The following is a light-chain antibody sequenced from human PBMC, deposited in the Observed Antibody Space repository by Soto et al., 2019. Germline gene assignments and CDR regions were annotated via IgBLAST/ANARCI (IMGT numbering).Light chain of an antibody. J-gene: IGLJ1*01. CDR2: DVS. Sequence: QSVLTQPRSVSGSPGQSVTISCAGTTSDVGNYNYVSWYQQHPGKAPKVMIYDVSKRPSGVPDRFSGSKSGNTASLTISGLQAEDEADSYCCSYAGSYTHVFGTGTKVTVL. CDR1: TSDVGNYNY. V-gene: IGLV2-11*01. CDR3: CSYAGSYTHV.